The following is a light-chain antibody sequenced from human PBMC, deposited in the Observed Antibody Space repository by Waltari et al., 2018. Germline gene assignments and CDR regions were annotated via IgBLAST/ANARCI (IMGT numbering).Light chain of an antibody. CDR3: SSYTSSTTGI. V-gene: IGLV2-14*01. Sequence: QSALTQPDTVSGSPGQSITISCTGTSSDVGGLTYVSWYQQHPGKAPKVIIYDVSNPASGVPNRFSGSKSGNSASLTISGLQAEDEADYYCSSYTSSTTGIFGGGTRLTVL. J-gene: IGLJ2*01. CDR1: SSDVGGLTY. CDR2: DVS.